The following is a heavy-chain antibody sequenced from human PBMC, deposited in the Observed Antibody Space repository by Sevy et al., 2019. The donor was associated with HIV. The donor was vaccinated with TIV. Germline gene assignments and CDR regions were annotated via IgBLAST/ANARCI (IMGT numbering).Heavy chain of an antibody. Sequence: SKTLSLTCTVSGGSISSYYWSWIRQPPGKGLEWIGYIYYSGSTNYNPSLKSRVTISVDTSKNQFSLKLSSVTAADTAVYYCAGDPATYYDFWSGYYHGMDVWGQGTTVTVSS. V-gene: IGHV4-59*12. D-gene: IGHD3-3*01. CDR1: GGSISSYY. J-gene: IGHJ6*02. CDR3: AGDPATYYDFWSGYYHGMDV. CDR2: IYYSGST.